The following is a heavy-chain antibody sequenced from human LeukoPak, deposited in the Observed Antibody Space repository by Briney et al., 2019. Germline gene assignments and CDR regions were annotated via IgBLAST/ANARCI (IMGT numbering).Heavy chain of an antibody. D-gene: IGHD3-16*02. J-gene: IGHJ4*02. CDR3: ARDVPQANYDSVWGSYRSWYFDY. CDR2: INWNGGST. Sequence: GGSLRLSCAASGFTFDDYGMSWVRQAPGKGLEWVSGINWNGGSTGYADSVKGRFTISRDNAKNSLYLQMNSLRAEDTTLYYCARDVPQANYDSVWGSYRSWYFDYWGQGTLVTVSS. V-gene: IGHV3-20*04. CDR1: GFTFDDYG.